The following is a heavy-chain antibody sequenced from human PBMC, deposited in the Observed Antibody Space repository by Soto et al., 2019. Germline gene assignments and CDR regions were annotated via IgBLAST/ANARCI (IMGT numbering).Heavy chain of an antibody. V-gene: IGHV1-3*01. Sequence: GASVKVSCKASGYTFTSYAMHWVRQAPGQRLEWMGWINAGNGNTKYSQKFQGRVTITRDTSASTAYMELSSLRSEDTAVYYCARDGGYCSGGSCYRNNWFDPWGQGTLVTVSS. D-gene: IGHD2-15*01. CDR2: INAGNGNT. CDR3: ARDGGYCSGGSCYRNNWFDP. J-gene: IGHJ5*02. CDR1: GYTFTSYA.